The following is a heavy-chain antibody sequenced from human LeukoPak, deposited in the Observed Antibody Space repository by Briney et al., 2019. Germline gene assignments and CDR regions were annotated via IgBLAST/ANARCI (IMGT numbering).Heavy chain of an antibody. D-gene: IGHD3-22*01. CDR2: ISAYNGNT. CDR1: GYTFTSYG. J-gene: IGHJ4*02. V-gene: IGHV1-18*01. Sequence: GASVKVSCKASGYTFTSYGISWVRQAPGQGLEWMGWISAYNGNTNYAQKLQGRVTMTTDTSTSTAYMELRSLRSDDTAVYYCARDRVNYYDSSGYLFDYWGQGTLVTVSS. CDR3: ARDRVNYYDSSGYLFDY.